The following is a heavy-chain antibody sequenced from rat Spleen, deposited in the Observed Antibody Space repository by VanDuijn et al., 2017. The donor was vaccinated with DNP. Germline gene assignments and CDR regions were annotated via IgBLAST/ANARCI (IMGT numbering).Heavy chain of an antibody. Sequence: EVRLQESGPGLVKPSQSLSLTCSVTGYSITSNYWAWIRKFPRNKMEWMGYISYSGSTNYNPSLKSRFSITRDTSKNQFFLQLNSVTTEDTATYYCARWSRYFDYWGQGVMVTVSS. CDR3: ARWSRYFDY. CDR1: GYSITSNY. CDR2: ISYSGST. J-gene: IGHJ2*01. V-gene: IGHV3-1*01.